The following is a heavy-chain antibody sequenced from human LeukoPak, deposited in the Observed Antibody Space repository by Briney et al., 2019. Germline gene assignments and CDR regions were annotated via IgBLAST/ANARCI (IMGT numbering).Heavy chain of an antibody. D-gene: IGHD2-2*02. CDR3: AKDSRYCSSTSCYTGVRGYYYYMDV. Sequence: GGSLRLSCAASGFTFDDYAMHWVRQAPGKGLEWVSGISWNSGSIGYADSVKGRFTISRDNAKNSLYLQMNSLRAEDMALYYCAKDSRYCSSTSCYTGVRGYYYYMDVWGKGTTVTVSS. CDR1: GFTFDDYA. CDR2: ISWNSGSI. J-gene: IGHJ6*03. V-gene: IGHV3-9*03.